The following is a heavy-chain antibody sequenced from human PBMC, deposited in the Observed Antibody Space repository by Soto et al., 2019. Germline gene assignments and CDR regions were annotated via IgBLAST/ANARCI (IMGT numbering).Heavy chain of an antibody. CDR3: ARLGIVVVPAAIRGPKRDYGMDV. CDR1: GYSFTSYW. J-gene: IGHJ6*02. V-gene: IGHV5-51*01. Sequence: GESLKISCKGSGYSFTSYWIGWVRQMPGKGLGWMGIIYPGDSDTGYSPSFQGQVTISADKSISTAYLQWSSLKASDNAMYYCARLGIVVVPAAIRGPKRDYGMDVWGQGTTVTVSS. CDR2: IYPGDSDT. D-gene: IGHD2-2*02.